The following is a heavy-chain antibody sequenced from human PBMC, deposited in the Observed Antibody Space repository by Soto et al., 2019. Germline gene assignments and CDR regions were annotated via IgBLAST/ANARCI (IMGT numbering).Heavy chain of an antibody. D-gene: IGHD4-17*01. V-gene: IGHV3-23*01. CDR2: ISYSGGST. Sequence: GGSLRLSCAASGFTFSSYTMSWVRQAPGKGLEWVSAISYSGGSTYYADSVKGRFTISRDNSKNTLYLQMNSLRAVDTALYYCAKESIRGSGDYDYWGQGTLVTVSS. CDR3: AKESIRGSGDYDY. J-gene: IGHJ4*02. CDR1: GFTFSSYT.